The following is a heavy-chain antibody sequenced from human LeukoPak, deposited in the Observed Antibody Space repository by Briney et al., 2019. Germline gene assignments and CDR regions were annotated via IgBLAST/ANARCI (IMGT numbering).Heavy chain of an antibody. CDR1: GFTFSSYW. V-gene: IGHV3-7*01. J-gene: IGHJ4*02. CDR2: IKQDGSEK. D-gene: IGHD5-18*01. Sequence: PGGSLRLSCAASGFTFSSYWMSWVRQAPGKGPEWVANIKQDGSEKYYVDSVKGRFTISRDNAKNSLYLQMNSLRAEDTAVYYCARDSVRPYDTALFDYWGQGTLVTVSS. CDR3: ARDSVRPYDTALFDY.